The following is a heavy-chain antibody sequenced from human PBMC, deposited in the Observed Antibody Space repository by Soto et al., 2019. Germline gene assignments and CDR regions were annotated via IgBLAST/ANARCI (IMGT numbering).Heavy chain of an antibody. CDR2: ISGSGGST. Sequence: EVQLLESGGGLVQPGGSLRLSCAASGFTFSSYAMSWVRQAPGKGLEWVSAISGSGGSTYYADSVKGRFTISRDNSKNTLYLQMNRLRAEDTAVYYCAKDLDWNYDYYYYGMDVWGQGTTVTVSS. CDR1: GFTFSSYA. CDR3: AKDLDWNYDYYYYGMDV. D-gene: IGHD1-7*01. J-gene: IGHJ6*02. V-gene: IGHV3-23*01.